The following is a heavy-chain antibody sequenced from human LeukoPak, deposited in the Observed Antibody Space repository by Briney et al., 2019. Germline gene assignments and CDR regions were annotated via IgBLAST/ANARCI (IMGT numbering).Heavy chain of an antibody. V-gene: IGHV1-69*05. J-gene: IGHJ6*03. CDR3: ARDLRGDLSPYGSGWHGSGYYYYYYMDV. CDR2: IIPILGTA. CDR1: GGTFSSYA. D-gene: IGHD6-19*01. Sequence: SVKVSCKASGGTFSSYAISWVRQAPGHGLEWMGRIIPILGTANYAQKFQGRATITTDESTSTAYMELSSLRSEDTAVYYCARDLRGDLSPYGSGWHGSGYYYYYYMDVWGKGTTVTVSS.